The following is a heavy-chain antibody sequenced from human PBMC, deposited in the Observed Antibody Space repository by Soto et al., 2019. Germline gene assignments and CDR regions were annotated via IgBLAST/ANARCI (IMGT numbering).Heavy chain of an antibody. CDR3: AKGRTPVIAAAGANFDY. D-gene: IGHD6-13*01. CDR1: GFTFSSYA. Sequence: GGSLRLSCAASGFTFSSYAMSWVRQAPGKGLEWVSAISGSGGSTYYADSVKGRFTISRDNSKNTLYLQMNSLRAEDTAVYYCAKGRTPVIAAAGANFDYWGQGTLVTVSS. CDR2: ISGSGGST. V-gene: IGHV3-23*01. J-gene: IGHJ4*02.